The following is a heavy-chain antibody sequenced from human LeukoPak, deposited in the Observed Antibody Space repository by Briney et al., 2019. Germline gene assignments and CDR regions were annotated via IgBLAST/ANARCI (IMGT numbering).Heavy chain of an antibody. Sequence: QPGGSLRLSCXASGFTFXXXXXXXXXQAPXXXXXXXXXXXXDGSEXXYVDSVEGXXTISRXNAKNSLCLQMNSLRAEDTAVYYCAREGTEPFSGYGAPSDYWGQGTLVTVSS. V-gene: IGHV3-7*01. CDR2: XXXDGSEX. CDR1: GFTFXXXX. J-gene: IGHJ4*02. D-gene: IGHD5-12*01. CDR3: AREGTEPFSGYGAPSDY.